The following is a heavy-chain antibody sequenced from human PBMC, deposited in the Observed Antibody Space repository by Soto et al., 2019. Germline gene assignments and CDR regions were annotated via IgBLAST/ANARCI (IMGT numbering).Heavy chain of an antibody. D-gene: IGHD3-10*01. CDR3: ASLMSSGYYYGMDV. CDR2: IIPIIGIA. J-gene: IGHJ6*01. CDR1: GGTFSSYT. Sequence: QVQLVQSGAEVKKPGSSVKVSCKASGGTFSSYTISWVRQAPGQGLEWLGRIIPIIGIANYAQKCQGRVTITADKYASTAYMVLRSLRSEETAVYYCASLMSSGYYYGMDVWGQGTTVNVAS. V-gene: IGHV1-69*02.